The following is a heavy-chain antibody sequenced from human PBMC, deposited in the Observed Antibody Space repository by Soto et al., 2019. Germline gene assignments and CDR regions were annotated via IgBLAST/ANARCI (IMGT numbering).Heavy chain of an antibody. D-gene: IGHD3-16*01. CDR1: GFPFSDYA. J-gene: IGHJ4*02. V-gene: IGHV3-23*01. CDR3: VKGLYVWGVTGDY. CDR2: ITATDGST. Sequence: EVQLLESGGGLAQPGGSLRVSCAVSGFPFSDYAMSWVRQAPGKGLEWVSIITATDGSTYYADSVKGRFTISRDDAKNTLHLQMNSLRVEDTAVYYCVKGLYVWGVTGDYWGQGTLVTVSS.